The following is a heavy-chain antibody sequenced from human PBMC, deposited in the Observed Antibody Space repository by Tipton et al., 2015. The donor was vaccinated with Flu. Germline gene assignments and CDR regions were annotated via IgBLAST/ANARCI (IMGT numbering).Heavy chain of an antibody. Sequence: SLRLSCAASGFTFGTYWMNWVRQAPGKGLEWVASISQDGSQKYYVDSLKGRFTISRDNANNSLHLQITSLRAEDTAVYYCARRVDRVEQLWLYLGAFDIWGQGTMVTVSS. D-gene: IGHD5-18*01. CDR3: ARRVDRVEQLWLYLGAFDI. J-gene: IGHJ3*02. CDR1: GFTFGTYW. V-gene: IGHV3-7*01. CDR2: ISQDGSQK.